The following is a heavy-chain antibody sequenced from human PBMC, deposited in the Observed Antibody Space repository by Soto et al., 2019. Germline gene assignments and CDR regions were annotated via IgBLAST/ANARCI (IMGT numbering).Heavy chain of an antibody. CDR3: AREVGYGDFSAALLD. CDR1: GGTFSSHS. Sequence: VQLMQSGAEVKQPGSSVKVSCKASGGTFSSHSINWVRQAPGQGLEWMGGIITLFGTANYAQNFQGSVTITADQSTSTVYMELNSLRSDDTAVYYCAREVGYGDFSAALLDWGQGTLFTVSS. D-gene: IGHD4-17*01. V-gene: IGHV1-69*01. J-gene: IGHJ4*02. CDR2: IITLFGTA.